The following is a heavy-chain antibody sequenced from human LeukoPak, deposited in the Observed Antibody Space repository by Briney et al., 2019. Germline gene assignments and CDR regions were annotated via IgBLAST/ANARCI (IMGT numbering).Heavy chain of an antibody. CDR3: ARVVAAAGNNWFDP. CDR2: VHDSGST. D-gene: IGHD6-13*01. Sequence: SETLSLTCAVSGDSISSGGYSWSWIRQPPGKGLEWIAYVHDSGSTYNNPSLKTRLSISIDTSKNQFSLKLNSVTAADTAVYYCARVVAAAGNNWFDPWGQGTLVTVSS. CDR1: GDSISSGGYS. J-gene: IGHJ5*02. V-gene: IGHV4-30-4*07.